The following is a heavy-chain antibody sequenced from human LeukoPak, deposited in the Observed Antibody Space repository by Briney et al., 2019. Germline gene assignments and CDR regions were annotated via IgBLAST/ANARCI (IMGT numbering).Heavy chain of an antibody. Sequence: GGSLRLSCAASGLTFNSYWMHWVRQVAGKGLVWVARINGDASNTTYADSVKGRFTISRDSSKNTLFLQMNRLRPEDAAVYYCAKAPVTTCRGAYCYPFDYWGQGTLVTVSS. J-gene: IGHJ4*02. V-gene: IGHV3-74*03. CDR3: AKAPVTTCRGAYCYPFDY. D-gene: IGHD2-21*01. CDR1: GLTFNSYW. CDR2: INGDASNT.